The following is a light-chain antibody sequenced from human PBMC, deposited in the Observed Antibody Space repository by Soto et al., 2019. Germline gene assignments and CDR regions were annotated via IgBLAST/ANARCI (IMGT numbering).Light chain of an antibody. J-gene: IGKJ1*01. V-gene: IGKV3-20*01. CDR1: QSVTTRY. CDR3: QQSYSTWT. CDR2: GAS. Sequence: EIALTQSQVTLSLSPGEEATLSCRASQSVTTRYLAWYQQKPGQAPRLLMYGASNRATGIPDRFSGSGSGTDFTLTISSLQPEDFATYYCQQSYSTWTFGQGTKVDIK.